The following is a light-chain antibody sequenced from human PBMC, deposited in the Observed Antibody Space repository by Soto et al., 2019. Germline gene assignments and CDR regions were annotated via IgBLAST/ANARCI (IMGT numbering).Light chain of an antibody. CDR1: QSVLDSSTNKNY. CDR3: QQYYSTPYT. V-gene: IGKV4-1*01. CDR2: WAS. Sequence: DIVMTQSPDSLAVSLGERATINCKSSQSVLDSSTNKNYLAWYQQKPGQPPKLLIYWASTRESGVPDRFSGSGSGTDFTLTISSLQAEDVAVYYCQQYYSTPYTFGQGTKLEIK. J-gene: IGKJ2*01.